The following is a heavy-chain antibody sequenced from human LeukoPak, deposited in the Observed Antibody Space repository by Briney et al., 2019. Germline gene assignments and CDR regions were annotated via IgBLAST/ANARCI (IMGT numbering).Heavy chain of an antibody. Sequence: ASVKVSCKASGGTFSSYAISWVRQAPGPGLEWMGGINPIFGTANYAQQFQGRVTITADKSTRTAYMELSSLRSEDTAVYYCARDGGGYSGYDLLNPYYGMDVWGKGTTVTVSS. CDR1: GGTFSSYA. CDR2: INPIFGTA. V-gene: IGHV1-69*06. D-gene: IGHD5-12*01. CDR3: ARDGGGYSGYDLLNPYYGMDV. J-gene: IGHJ6*04.